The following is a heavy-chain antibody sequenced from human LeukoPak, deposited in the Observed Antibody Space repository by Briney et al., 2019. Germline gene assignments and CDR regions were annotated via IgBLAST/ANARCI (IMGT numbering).Heavy chain of an antibody. CDR1: EGTFSSYA. CDR3: ARDLPPFYFHC. V-gene: IGHV1-69*04. Sequence: ASVKVSCKASEGTFSSYAINWVRQAPGQGLEWMGRIIPILGIADYAQKFQGRVTITADKSTSTAYMDLSSLRSEDTAVYYCARDLPPFYFHCWGEGTLVTVSS. CDR2: IIPILGIA. J-gene: IGHJ4*02.